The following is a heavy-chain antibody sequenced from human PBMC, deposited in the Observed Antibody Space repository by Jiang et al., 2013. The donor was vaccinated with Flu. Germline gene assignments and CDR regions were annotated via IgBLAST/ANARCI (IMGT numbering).Heavy chain of an antibody. CDR1: GFTFSDYV. V-gene: IGHV3-23*01. J-gene: IGHJ5*02. D-gene: IGHD3-10*01. CDR2: ISGSGGTT. CDR3: ARGARSGSYYRGEFDP. Sequence: PGGSLRLSCAASGFTFSDYVMTWVRQAPGKGLEWVSGISGSGGTTNYADSVKGRFTISRDNSKNTLDLQMNSLRVEDTAEYYCARGARSGSYYRGEFDPWGQGTLVTVSS.